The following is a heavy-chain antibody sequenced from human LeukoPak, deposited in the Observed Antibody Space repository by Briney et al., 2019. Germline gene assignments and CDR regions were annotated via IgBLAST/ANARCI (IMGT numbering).Heavy chain of an antibody. D-gene: IGHD3-10*01. V-gene: IGHV3-64*01. CDR2: ISGNGGST. CDR3: ARDNRVIGRTLGYYFDY. CDR1: GFTFSSYA. Sequence: GGSLRLSCAASGFTFSSYAMHWVRQAPGKGLEYVSAISGNGGSTYYANSVKGRFTISRDNSKNTLYLQMGSLRAEDMAVYYCARDNRVIGRTLGYYFDYWGQGTLVTVSS. J-gene: IGHJ4*02.